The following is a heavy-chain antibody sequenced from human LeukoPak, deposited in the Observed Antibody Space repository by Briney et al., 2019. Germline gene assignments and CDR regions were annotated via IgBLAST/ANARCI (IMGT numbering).Heavy chain of an antibody. CDR1: GGTFSSYA. Sequence: SVKVSCKASGGTFSSYAISWVREAPGQGLEWMGRIIPIFGTANYAQKFQGRVTITTDESTSTAYMELSSLRSEDTAVYYCAREIVGATGGYFDYWGQGTLVTVSS. CDR2: IIPIFGTA. J-gene: IGHJ4*02. D-gene: IGHD1-26*01. V-gene: IGHV1-69*05. CDR3: AREIVGATGGYFDY.